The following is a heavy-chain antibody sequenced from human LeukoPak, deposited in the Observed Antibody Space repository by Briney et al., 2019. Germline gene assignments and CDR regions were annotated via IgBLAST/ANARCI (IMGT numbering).Heavy chain of an antibody. D-gene: IGHD6-19*01. V-gene: IGHV4-4*07. CDR3: ARESGWYVYYFDY. CDR2: IYTSGST. J-gene: IGHJ4*02. CDR1: GGSISSYY. Sequence: SETLSLTCTVSGGSISSYYWGWIRQSAGKGLEWIGRIYTSGSTNYNPSLKSRVTMSVDTSKNQFSLKLSSVTAADTAVYYCARESGWYVYYFDYWGQGTLVTVSS.